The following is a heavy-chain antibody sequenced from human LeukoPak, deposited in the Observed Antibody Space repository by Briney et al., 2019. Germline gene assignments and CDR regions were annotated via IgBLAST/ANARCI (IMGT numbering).Heavy chain of an antibody. V-gene: IGHV1-2*02. D-gene: IGHD4-23*01. Sequence: ASVKVSCKASGYTFTGYYMHWVRQAPGQGLEWMGWINPNSGGTNYAQKFQGRVTMTRDTSISTAYMELSRLRSDDTAVYYCARGDYGGTNAFDIWGQGTMVTVSS. CDR2: INPNSGGT. J-gene: IGHJ3*02. CDR3: ARGDYGGTNAFDI. CDR1: GYTFTGYY.